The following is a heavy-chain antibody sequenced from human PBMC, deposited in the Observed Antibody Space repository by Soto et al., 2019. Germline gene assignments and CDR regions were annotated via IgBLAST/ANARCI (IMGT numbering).Heavy chain of an antibody. Sequence: QVQLVQSGAEVKKPGASVKVSCKVSGYTLTELSMHWVRQAPGKGLEWMGGFDPEDGETIYAQKFQGRGTMTEETSTDTAYMELSSLRSEDTAVYYCATDSKGRITIFGVVINFDYWGQGTLVTVSS. J-gene: IGHJ4*02. CDR2: FDPEDGET. V-gene: IGHV1-24*01. CDR3: ATDSKGRITIFGVVINFDY. CDR1: GYTLTELS. D-gene: IGHD3-3*01.